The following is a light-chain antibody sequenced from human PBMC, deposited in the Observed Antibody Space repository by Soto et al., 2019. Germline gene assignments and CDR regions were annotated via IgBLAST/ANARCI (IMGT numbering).Light chain of an antibody. CDR1: SSDIGDYNY. J-gene: IGLJ1*01. CDR3: CSYTRSGTLI. Sequence: QSVLTQPASVSGSPGQSITISCVGTSSDIGDYNYVPWYQQHPGEVPKVIIYDVSNRPSGVSYRFSGTKSGNTASLTFSGLQAGDEADYYCCSYTRSGTLIFGTGTKVTVL. V-gene: IGLV2-14*01. CDR2: DVS.